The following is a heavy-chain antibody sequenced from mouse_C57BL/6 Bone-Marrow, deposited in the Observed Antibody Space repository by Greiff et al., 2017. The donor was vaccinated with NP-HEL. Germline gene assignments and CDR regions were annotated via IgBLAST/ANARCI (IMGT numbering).Heavy chain of an antibody. CDR2: ISNGGGST. J-gene: IGHJ4*01. Sequence: DVMLVESGGGLVQPGGSLKLSCAASGFTFSDYYMYWVRQTPEKRLEWVAYISNGGGSTYYPDTVKGRFTISRDNAKNTLYLQMSRLKSEDTAMYYCARQGTVVARFYYAMDYWGQGTSVTVSS. D-gene: IGHD1-1*01. CDR3: ARQGTVVARFYYAMDY. V-gene: IGHV5-12*01. CDR1: GFTFSDYY.